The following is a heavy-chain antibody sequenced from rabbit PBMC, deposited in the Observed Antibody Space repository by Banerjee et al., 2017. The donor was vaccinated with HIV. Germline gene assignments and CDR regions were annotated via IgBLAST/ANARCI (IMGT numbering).Heavy chain of an antibody. CDR3: ARDLGGVIGWNFNL. V-gene: IGHV1S45*01. J-gene: IGHJ4*01. D-gene: IGHD1-1*01. Sequence: QEQLKESGGGLVQPGGSLKLSCKASGFDFSSYYMSWVRQAPGKGLEWIACINTSSGNTVYASWAKGRFTISKTSSTTVTLQMTSLTAADTATYFCARDLGGVIGWNFNLWGPGTLVTVS. CDR2: INTSSGNT. CDR1: GFDFSSYYM.